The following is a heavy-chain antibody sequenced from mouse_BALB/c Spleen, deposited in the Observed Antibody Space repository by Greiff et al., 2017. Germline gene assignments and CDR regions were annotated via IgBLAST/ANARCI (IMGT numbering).Heavy chain of an antibody. CDR3: ARGTTVGGYYAMDY. D-gene: IGHD1-1*01. CDR2: IYPGGGYT. V-gene: IGHV1-63*02. Sequence: VKLQESGAELVRPGTSVKISCKASGYTFTNYWLGWVKQRPGHGLEWIGDIYPGGGYTNYNEKFKGKATLTADTSSSTAYMQLSSLTSEDSAVYFCARGTTVGGYYAMDYWGQGTSVTVSS. J-gene: IGHJ4*01. CDR1: GYTFTNYW.